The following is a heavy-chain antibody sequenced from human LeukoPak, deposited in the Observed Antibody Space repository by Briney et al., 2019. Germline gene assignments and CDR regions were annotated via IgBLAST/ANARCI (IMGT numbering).Heavy chain of an antibody. CDR1: GYTFTDYH. CDR3: TTYGSGWSSYYFDY. Sequence: ASVKVSCKTSGYTFTDYHMHWVRQAPGQGLEWMGWINPNNGGINYAQKFQGRVTMTTDTSISTAYMELSRLRSDDTAVYYCTTYGSGWSSYYFDYWGQGTLVTVSS. D-gene: IGHD6-19*01. CDR2: INPNNGGI. V-gene: IGHV1-2*02. J-gene: IGHJ4*02.